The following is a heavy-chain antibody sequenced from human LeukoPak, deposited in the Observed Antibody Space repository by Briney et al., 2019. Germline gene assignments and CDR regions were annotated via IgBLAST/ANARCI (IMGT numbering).Heavy chain of an antibody. CDR1: GGPISSSSYY. CDR2: IYYSGST. V-gene: IGHV4-39*01. J-gene: IGHJ5*02. CDR3: ARRVFPPTTVTTCFDP. D-gene: IGHD4-17*01. Sequence: SETLSLTCTVSGGPISSSSYYWGWIRQPPGKGLEWIGSIYYSGSTYYNPSLKSRVTISIDTSKNQFSLKLSSVTAADTAVYYCARRVFPPTTVTTCFDPWGQGTLVTVSS.